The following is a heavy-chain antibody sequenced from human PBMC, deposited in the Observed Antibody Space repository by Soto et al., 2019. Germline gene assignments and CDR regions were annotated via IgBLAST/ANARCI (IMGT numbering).Heavy chain of an antibody. V-gene: IGHV1-2*02. D-gene: IGHD2-2*02. Sequence: GASVKVSCKASGYTFSGYYIHWLRQAPGQGLEWMGWINPNSGGTNYAQEFQGRVTVTRDTPTSTAYMELSRLTSDDTAVYYCARSLTEGYCTITGCYTRPLYGMDVWGQGTTVTVSS. J-gene: IGHJ6*02. CDR1: GYTFSGYY. CDR3: ARSLTEGYCTITGCYTRPLYGMDV. CDR2: INPNSGGT.